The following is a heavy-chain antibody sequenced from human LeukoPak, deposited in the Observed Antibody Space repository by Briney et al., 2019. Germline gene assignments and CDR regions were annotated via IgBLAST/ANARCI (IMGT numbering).Heavy chain of an antibody. Sequence: GGSLRLSCAASGFTFSSYSINWVRQAPGKGLEWVSSISSGSTYIYYADSVKGRFTISRDNAKNSLFLQMNSLRAEDTAVYYCARADIVVVVAAKRGAWFDPWGQGTLVTVSS. CDR3: ARADIVVVVAAKRGAWFDP. CDR2: ISSGSTYI. J-gene: IGHJ5*02. D-gene: IGHD2-15*01. CDR1: GFTFSSYS. V-gene: IGHV3-21*01.